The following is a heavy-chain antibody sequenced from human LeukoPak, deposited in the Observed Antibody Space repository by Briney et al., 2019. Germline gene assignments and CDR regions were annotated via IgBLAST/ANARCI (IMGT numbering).Heavy chain of an antibody. CDR1: GYTFTGYY. V-gene: IGHV1-18*04. CDR2: ISAYNGNT. D-gene: IGHD5-18*01. J-gene: IGHJ6*02. CDR3: ARGIQLWLQDYYYGMDV. Sequence: ASVKVSCKPSGYTFTGYYMRWVRQAPGQGLEWMGWISAYNGNTNYAQKLQGRVTMTTDTSTSTAYMELRSLRSDDTAVYYCARGIQLWLQDYYYGMDVWGQGTTVTVSS.